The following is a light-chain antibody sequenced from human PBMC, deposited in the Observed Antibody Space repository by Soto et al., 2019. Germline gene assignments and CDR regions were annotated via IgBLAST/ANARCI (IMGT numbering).Light chain of an antibody. J-gene: IGKJ5*01. CDR3: QQYSTYPIT. CDR1: QSVTTW. Sequence: IKLTQSHSTLSASVGDRVTLTCLASQSVTTWSAWYQQKPGKATKLLIYKASNLESGLPSRFTGSGSGTEFTLTISSLQSDDFATYYCQQYSTYPITFGQGTLLEI. CDR2: KAS. V-gene: IGKV1-5*03.